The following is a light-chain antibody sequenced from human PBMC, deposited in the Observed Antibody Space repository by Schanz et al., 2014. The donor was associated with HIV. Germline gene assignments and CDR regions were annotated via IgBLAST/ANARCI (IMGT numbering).Light chain of an antibody. Sequence: QSLLTQPPSVSGTPGQRVTISCSGSRSTLERTPVDWYQHLPGTAPRLLIRNNDVRPSGVTDRISGSKSGTSASLAITGLQDEDEADYYCCSYTTTSTYVFGAGTKLTVL. CDR2: NND. CDR3: CSYTTTSTYV. J-gene: IGLJ1*01. V-gene: IGLV1-44*01. CDR1: RSTLERTP.